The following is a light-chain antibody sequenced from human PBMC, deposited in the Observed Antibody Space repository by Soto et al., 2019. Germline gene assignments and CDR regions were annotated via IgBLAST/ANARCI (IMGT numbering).Light chain of an antibody. CDR2: DAS. V-gene: IGKV3-11*01. CDR3: QQYGYSPPWT. Sequence: EIVLTQSPATLSLSPGDRATLSCRASQSVSSYVAWYQQTRGQAPRLLIYDASNRATGIPARFSGGGSGTDFILIITRLEPEDLSAYYYQQYGYSPPWTFGQGTQVDIK. J-gene: IGKJ1*01. CDR1: QSVSSY.